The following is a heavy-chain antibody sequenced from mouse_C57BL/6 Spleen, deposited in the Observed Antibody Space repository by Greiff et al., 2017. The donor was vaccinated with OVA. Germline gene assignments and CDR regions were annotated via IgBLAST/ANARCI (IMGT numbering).Heavy chain of an antibody. D-gene: IGHD2-9*01. V-gene: IGHV1-64*01. J-gene: IGHJ4*01. Sequence: QVQLQQPGAELVKPGASVKLSCKASGYTFTSYWMHWVKQRPGQGLEWIGMIHPNSGSTNYNEKFKSKATLTVDKSSSTAYMQLSSLTSEDSAVYYCARYPSMVTKAMDYGGQGTSVTVSS. CDR1: GYTFTSYW. CDR2: IHPNSGST. CDR3: ARYPSMVTKAMDY.